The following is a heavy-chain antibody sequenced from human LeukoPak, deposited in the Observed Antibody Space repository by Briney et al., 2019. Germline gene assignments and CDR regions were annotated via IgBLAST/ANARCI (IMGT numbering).Heavy chain of an antibody. CDR3: VSPRGFSYGYFDY. J-gene: IGHJ4*02. CDR1: GGSISSSSAY. CDR2: IYYSKNT. Sequence: SETLSLTCTVSGGSISSSSAYWGWIRQPPGKGLEWIGSIYYSKNTYYNPSLKSRVTISADTSKNQFSLTLGSVSATDTAVHYCVSPRGFSYGYFDYWGQGTLVTVSS. V-gene: IGHV4-39*01. D-gene: IGHD5-18*01.